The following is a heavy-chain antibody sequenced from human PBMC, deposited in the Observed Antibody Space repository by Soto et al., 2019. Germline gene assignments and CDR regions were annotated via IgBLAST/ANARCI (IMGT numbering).Heavy chain of an antibody. J-gene: IGHJ3*02. CDR3: ASLLDGVLRFVEWSDAFDI. CDR2: IIPIFGTA. V-gene: IGHV1-69*13. D-gene: IGHD3-3*01. CDR1: GGTFSSYA. Sequence: ASVKVSCKASGGTFSSYAISWVRQAPGQGLEWMGGIIPIFGTANYAQKFQGRVTITADESTSTAYMELSSLRSEDTAAYYCASLLDGVLRFVEWSDAFDIWGQGTMVTGSS.